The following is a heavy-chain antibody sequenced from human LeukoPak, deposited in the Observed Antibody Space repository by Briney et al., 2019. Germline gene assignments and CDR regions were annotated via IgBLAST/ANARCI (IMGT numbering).Heavy chain of an antibody. CDR1: GFTFSGYG. J-gene: IGHJ4*02. Sequence: GGSLRLSCAASGFTFSGYGMHWVRQAPGKGLEWVALISFDGSNQYYADSVKGRFTISRDNSKNTLYLQMSSLRAEDTAVYYCAKPPEVGATVAYFDYWGQGTLVTVSS. CDR2: ISFDGSNQ. D-gene: IGHD1-26*01. CDR3: AKPPEVGATVAYFDY. V-gene: IGHV3-30*18.